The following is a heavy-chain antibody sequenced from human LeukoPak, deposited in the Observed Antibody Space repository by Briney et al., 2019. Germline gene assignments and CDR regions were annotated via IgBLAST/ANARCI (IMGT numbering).Heavy chain of an antibody. J-gene: IGHJ4*02. CDR2: IYPGDSDT. Sequence: KPGESLKISCKGSGYSFTSYWIGWVRQMPGKGLEWMGIIYPGDSDTRYSPSFQGQVTISADKSISTAYLQWSSLKASDTAMYYCARHIAYDILTGYSSTGGVDYWGQGTLVTVSS. CDR3: ARHIAYDILTGYSSTGGVDY. CDR1: GYSFTSYW. D-gene: IGHD3-9*01. V-gene: IGHV5-51*01.